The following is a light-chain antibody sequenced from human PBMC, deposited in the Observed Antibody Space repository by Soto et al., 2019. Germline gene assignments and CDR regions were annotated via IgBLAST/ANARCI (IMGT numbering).Light chain of an antibody. J-gene: IGKJ5*01. CDR2: GAS. Sequence: EIVLTQSPGTLSLSPGERSTLSCRASQSVSSTYLAWYQQRPGQAPRLLIYGASRRATGIPDRFSGSGSGTDFTLTINRLEPEDFAVYFCQQYSDLPMTFGQGTRLEIK. CDR3: QQYSDLPMT. V-gene: IGKV3-20*01. CDR1: QSVSSTY.